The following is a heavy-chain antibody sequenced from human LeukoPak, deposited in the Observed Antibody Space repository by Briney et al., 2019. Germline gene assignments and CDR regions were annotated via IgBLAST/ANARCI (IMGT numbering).Heavy chain of an antibody. CDR1: GGSISSGSYY. J-gene: IGHJ4*02. D-gene: IGHD4-23*01. CDR3: AREVVTPYFDY. V-gene: IGHV4-61*02. CDR2: IYTSGST. Sequence: SETLSFTCTVSGGSISSGSYYWSWIRQPAGKGLEWIGRIYTSGSTNYNPSLKSRVTISVDTSKNQFSLKLSSVTAADTAVYYCAREVVTPYFDYWGQGTLVTVSS.